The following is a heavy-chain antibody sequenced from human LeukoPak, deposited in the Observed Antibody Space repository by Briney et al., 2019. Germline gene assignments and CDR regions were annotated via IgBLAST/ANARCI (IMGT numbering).Heavy chain of an antibody. D-gene: IGHD2-15*01. J-gene: IGHJ4*02. CDR2: INHSGST. CDR1: GGSFSGYY. V-gene: IGHV4-34*01. Sequence: SETLSLTCAVYGGSFSGYYWSWIRQPPGKGLEWIGEINHSGSTNYTPSLKSRVTISVDTSKNQFSLKLSSVTAADTAVYYCARGQGYCGGGSCYSGYWGQGTLVTVSS. CDR3: ARGQGYCGGGSCYSGY.